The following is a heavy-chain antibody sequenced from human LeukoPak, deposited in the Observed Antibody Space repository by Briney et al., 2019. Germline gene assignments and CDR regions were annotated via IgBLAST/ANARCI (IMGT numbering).Heavy chain of an antibody. V-gene: IGHV1-18*04. CDR2: ISAYNGNT. Sequence: ASVKVSCKASGYTFPSYFMHWVRQAPGQGLEWMGWISAYNGNTNYAQKLQGRVTMTTDTSTSTAYMELRSLRSDDTAVYYCARESYDSSGYYHVDYWGQGTLVTVSS. J-gene: IGHJ4*02. D-gene: IGHD3-22*01. CDR1: GYTFPSYF. CDR3: ARESYDSSGYYHVDY.